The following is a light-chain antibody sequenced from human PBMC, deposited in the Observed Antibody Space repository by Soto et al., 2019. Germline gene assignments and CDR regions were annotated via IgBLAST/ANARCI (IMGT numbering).Light chain of an antibody. CDR2: GAS. V-gene: IGKV3-15*01. CDR3: QQYNNWPLT. Sequence: IVMPQSPATLSVSPGDRATLSCRASESVTSSLAWYQQKPGQAPRLLIYGASTRATGIPARFSGSGSGTEFTLTISSLQSEDFAVYYCQQYNNWPLTFGGGTKVDIK. CDR1: ESVTSS. J-gene: IGKJ4*01.